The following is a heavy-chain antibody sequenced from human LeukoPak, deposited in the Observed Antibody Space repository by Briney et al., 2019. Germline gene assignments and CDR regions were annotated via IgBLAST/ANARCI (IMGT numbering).Heavy chain of an antibody. CDR3: ARRGGYGATYFDY. D-gene: IGHD1-26*01. CDR2: IYYSGST. CDR1: GGSISSYY. J-gene: IGHJ4*02. Sequence: SETLSLTCTVSGGSISSYYRSWIRQPPGKGLEWIGYIYYSGSTNYNPSLKSRVTISVDTSKNQFSLKLSSVTAADTAVYYCARRGGYGATYFDYWGQGTLVTVSS. V-gene: IGHV4-59*01.